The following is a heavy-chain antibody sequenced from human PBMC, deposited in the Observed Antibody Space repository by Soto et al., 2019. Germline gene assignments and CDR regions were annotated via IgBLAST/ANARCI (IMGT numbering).Heavy chain of an antibody. D-gene: IGHD7-27*01. CDR3: ASSLLGYFDY. CDR1: GFTVSSNY. CDR2: IYSGGST. Sequence: GGSLRLSCAASGFTVSSNYMSWVHQAPGKGLEWVSVIYSGGSTYYADSVKGRFTISRDNSKNTLYLQMNSLRAEDTAVYYCASSLLGYFDYWGQGTLVTVSS. V-gene: IGHV3-53*01. J-gene: IGHJ4*02.